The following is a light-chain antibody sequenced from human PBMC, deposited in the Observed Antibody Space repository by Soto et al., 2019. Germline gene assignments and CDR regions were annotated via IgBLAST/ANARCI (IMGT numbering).Light chain of an antibody. J-gene: IGLJ3*02. V-gene: IGLV2-14*03. CDR1: SSDIGGHNH. CDR2: DVT. Sequence: QSALTQPAPVSGSPVQSITIFCTGTSSDIGGHNHVSGYQQHPGKTPKLMIYDVTKGPSGVSNRFSGSKSGNMASLTISGLLAEDEDDYYCSSYTSTSIWVFGGGTKLTVL. CDR3: SSYTSTSIWV.